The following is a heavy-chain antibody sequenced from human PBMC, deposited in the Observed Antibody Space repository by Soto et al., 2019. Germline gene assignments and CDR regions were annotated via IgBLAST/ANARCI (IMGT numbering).Heavy chain of an antibody. D-gene: IGHD3-16*01. CDR3: AKDKVGDYYGMDV. CDR2: ISGSGGSI. J-gene: IGHJ6*02. CDR1: GFTFSSYA. Sequence: GGSLRLSCAASGFTFSSYAMSWVRQAPGKGLEWVSAISGSGGSIYYADSVKGRFTISRDNAKNTLYLQMNSLRAEDTAVYYCAKDKVGDYYGMDVWGQGTTVTVSS. V-gene: IGHV3-23*01.